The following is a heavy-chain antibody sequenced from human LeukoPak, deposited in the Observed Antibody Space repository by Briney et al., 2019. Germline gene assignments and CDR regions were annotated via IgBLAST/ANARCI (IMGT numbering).Heavy chain of an antibody. D-gene: IGHD6-13*01. CDR3: ARWAQQLYYFDY. Sequence: SDTLTLTCTVSGGSISSGGYYWSWLRQHPGKGLKWIGYIYYSGSTYYNPSLKSRVTISVDTSKYQFSLKLSSVTAADTAVYYCARWAQQLYYFDYWGQGTLVTVSS. CDR2: IYYSGST. J-gene: IGHJ4*02. V-gene: IGHV4-31*03. CDR1: GGSISSGGYY.